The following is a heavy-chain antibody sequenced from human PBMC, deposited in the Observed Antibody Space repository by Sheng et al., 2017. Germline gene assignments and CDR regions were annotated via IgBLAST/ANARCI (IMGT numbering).Heavy chain of an antibody. CDR2: IYPGDSDT. V-gene: IGHV5-51*03. D-gene: IGHD1-26*01. CDR1: GYSFTSYW. Sequence: EVQLVQSGAEVKKPGESLKISCKGSGYSFTSYWIGWVRQMPGKGLEWMGIIYPGDSDTRYSPSFQGQVTISADKSISTAYLQWSSLKAWTPPSYYXARPDYEYSGYYDYWGQGTLVT. J-gene: IGHJ4*02. CDR3: ARPDYEYSGYYDY.